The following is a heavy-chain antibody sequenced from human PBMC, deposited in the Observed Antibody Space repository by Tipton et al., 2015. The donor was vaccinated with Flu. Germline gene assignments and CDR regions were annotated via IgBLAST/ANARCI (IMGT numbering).Heavy chain of an antibody. V-gene: IGHV4-34*01. J-gene: IGHJ4*02. D-gene: IGHD2-2*01. Sequence: TLSLTCAVYGGSFSGYYWSWIRQPPGKGLEWIGEINHSGSTNYNPSLKSRVTIPGDTSKNQFSLKLSSVTAADTAVYYCARDAQEHCSSSSSCSEFDYWGQGTLVTVFS. CDR3: ARDAQEHCSSSSSCSEFDY. CDR1: GGSFSGYY. CDR2: INHSGST.